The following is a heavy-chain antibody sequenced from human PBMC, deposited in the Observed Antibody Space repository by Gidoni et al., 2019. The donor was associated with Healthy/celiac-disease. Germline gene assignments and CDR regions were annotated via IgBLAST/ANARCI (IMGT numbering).Heavy chain of an antibody. CDR3: ARRGIAARPGMGYEFWFDP. CDR1: GGSISSSSYY. D-gene: IGHD6-6*01. J-gene: IGHJ5*02. Sequence: QLQLQESGPGLVKPSETLSLTCTVSGGSISSSSYYWGWIRQPPGKGLEWIGSIYYSGSTYYNPSLKSRVTISVDTSKNQFSLKLSSVTAADTAVYYCARRGIAARPGMGYEFWFDPWGQGTWSPSPQ. CDR2: IYYSGST. V-gene: IGHV4-39*01.